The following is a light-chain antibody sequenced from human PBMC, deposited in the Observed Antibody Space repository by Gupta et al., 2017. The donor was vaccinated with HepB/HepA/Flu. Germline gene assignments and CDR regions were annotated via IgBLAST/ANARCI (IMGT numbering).Light chain of an antibody. Sequence: SSELTQPPSVSVSPGQTARITCAGGTLPDQRGYWYQQKPGQAPVLLIYKGSGSTAGLPGRFSGSKSGTTGTLTISGVQAEDEADYFCQTADTSGTYVFGTGTKVTVL. CDR1: TLPDQR. CDR2: KGS. V-gene: IGLV3-25*03. CDR3: QTADTSGTYV. J-gene: IGLJ1*01.